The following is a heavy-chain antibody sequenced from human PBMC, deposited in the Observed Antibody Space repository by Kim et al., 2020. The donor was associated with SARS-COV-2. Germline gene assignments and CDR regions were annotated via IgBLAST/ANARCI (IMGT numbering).Heavy chain of an antibody. J-gene: IGHJ4*02. CDR3: AKDMVIAVAGPGV. CDR1: GFTFSSYG. V-gene: IGHV3-30*18. CDR2: ISYDGSNK. Sequence: GGSLRLSCAASGFTFSSYGMHWVRQAPGKGLEWVAVISYDGSNKYYADSVKGRFTISRDNSKNTLYLQMNSLRAEDTAVYYCAKDMVIAVAGPGVWGQGTLDTVSS. D-gene: IGHD6-19*01.